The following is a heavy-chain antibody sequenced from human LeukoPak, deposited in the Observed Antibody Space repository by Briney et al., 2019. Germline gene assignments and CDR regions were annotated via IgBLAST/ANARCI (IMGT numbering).Heavy chain of an antibody. CDR2: ISAYTGNT. CDR3: ARIRYSSGWYESAYYYYYMDV. CDR1: GYTFTSYG. D-gene: IGHD6-19*01. J-gene: IGHJ6*03. Sequence: ASVKVSCKASGYTFTSYGVSWVRQAPGQGLVWMGWISAYTGNTNYAQKLQGRVTMTTDTSTSTAYMELRSLRSDDTAVYYCARIRYSSGWYESAYYYYYMDVWGKGTTVTISS. V-gene: IGHV1-18*01.